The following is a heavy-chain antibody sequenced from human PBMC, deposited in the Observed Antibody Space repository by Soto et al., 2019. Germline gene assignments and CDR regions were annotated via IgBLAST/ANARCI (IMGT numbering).Heavy chain of an antibody. D-gene: IGHD2-2*01. CDR1: GFIFSDFS. CDR3: AREKKHQSLGGRFGMDV. V-gene: IGHV3-21*01. Sequence: GVSLRLSCAVSGFIFSDFSMNWVRQAPGKGLEWVASIGSSGGYIFYADSVKGRFTISRDNAKKSLDLQINSLRAEDTAVYYCAREKKHQSLGGRFGMDVWGQGTTVTDSS. J-gene: IGHJ6*02. CDR2: IGSSGGYI.